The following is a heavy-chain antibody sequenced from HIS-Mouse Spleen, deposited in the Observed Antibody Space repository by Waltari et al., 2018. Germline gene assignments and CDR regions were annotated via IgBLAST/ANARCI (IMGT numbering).Heavy chain of an antibody. CDR2: IYTSGRT. CDR3: ARDFHDFWSGYYGGDKKHDAFDI. CDR1: GGSFSSYY. Sequence: QVQLQQWGAGLLKPSETLSLTCAVYGGSFSSYYWSWIRQPAGKGLEWIGRIYTSGRTNYNPTLKSRVTMSVDTSKNQFSLKLGSVTAADTAVYYCARDFHDFWSGYYGGDKKHDAFDIWGQGTMVTVSS. V-gene: IGHV4-59*10. D-gene: IGHD3-3*01. J-gene: IGHJ3*02.